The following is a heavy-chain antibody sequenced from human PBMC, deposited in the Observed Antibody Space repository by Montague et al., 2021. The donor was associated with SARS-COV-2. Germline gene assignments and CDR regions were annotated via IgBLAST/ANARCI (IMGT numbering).Heavy chain of an antibody. Sequence: SETLSLTCTVSGGSISNNYYYWGWHRQPTGMGLEWFGCNNYSASSNPNLSIQIRVTISMYKSNNQFLLKLISATAADTAVYYCARPGRGYSYGLYAFEVWGQGTMVTVSS. V-gene: IGHV4-39*01. J-gene: IGHJ3*01. CDR2: NNYSASS. CDR3: ARPGRGYSYGLYAFEV. D-gene: IGHD5-18*01. CDR1: GGSISNNYYY.